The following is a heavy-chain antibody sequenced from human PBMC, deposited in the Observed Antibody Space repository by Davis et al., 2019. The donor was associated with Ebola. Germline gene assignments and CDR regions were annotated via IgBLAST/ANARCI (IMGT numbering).Heavy chain of an antibody. CDR1: GFTFSSYA. V-gene: IGHV3-23*01. CDR2: ISGSGGST. D-gene: IGHD1-26*01. Sequence: GESLKISCAASGFTFSSYAMSWVRQAPGKGLEWVSAISGSGGSTYYADSVKGRFTISRDNSKNTLYLQMNSLRAEDTAVYYCAKDPKGVGLDYWGQGTLVTVSS. J-gene: IGHJ4*02. CDR3: AKDPKGVGLDY.